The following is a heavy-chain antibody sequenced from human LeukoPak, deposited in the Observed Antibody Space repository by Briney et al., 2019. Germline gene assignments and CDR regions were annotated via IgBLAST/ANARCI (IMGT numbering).Heavy chain of an antibody. CDR1: GGSISSYY. CDR2: IYYSGST. CDR3: ARYGSLGFDY. Sequence: ASETLSLTCTVSGGSISSYYWSWIRQPPGKGLEWIGYIYYSGSTNYNPSLKSRVTISVDTSKNQFSLKLSSVTAADTAVYYCARYGSLGFDYWGQGTLVTVSS. J-gene: IGHJ4*02. D-gene: IGHD3-10*01. V-gene: IGHV4-59*01.